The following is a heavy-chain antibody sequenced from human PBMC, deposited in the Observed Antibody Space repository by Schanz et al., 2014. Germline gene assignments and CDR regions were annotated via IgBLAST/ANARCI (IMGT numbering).Heavy chain of an antibody. J-gene: IGHJ3*01. CDR2: ISPSGDT. CDR3: AGAAVGFIVDAFDL. D-gene: IGHD6-19*01. CDR1: GFRFKTYE. Sequence: EVQLVESGGGLVQPGGSLRLSCAVSGFRFKTYEMYWVRQVRGKGLEWVSSISPSGDTHYLASVKGRFTISRENAKSSLYLQMDHLRVEDTAAYYCAGAAVGFIVDAFDLWGRGTMVIVSS. V-gene: IGHV3-13*01.